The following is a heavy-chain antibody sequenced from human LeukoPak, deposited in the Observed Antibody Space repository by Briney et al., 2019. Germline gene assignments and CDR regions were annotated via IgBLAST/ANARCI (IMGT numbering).Heavy chain of an antibody. CDR2: INPNSGGT. CDR1: GYTFTGYY. V-gene: IGHV1-2*02. CDR3: AREVNTMVRGVIGGYFDY. D-gene: IGHD3-10*01. J-gene: IGHJ4*02. Sequence: GVSVKVSCKASGYTFTGYYMHWVRQAPGQGLEWMGWINPNSGGTNYAQKFQGRVTMTRDTSISTAYMELSGLKPDDTAVYYCAREVNTMVRGVIGGYFDYWGQGTLVTVSS.